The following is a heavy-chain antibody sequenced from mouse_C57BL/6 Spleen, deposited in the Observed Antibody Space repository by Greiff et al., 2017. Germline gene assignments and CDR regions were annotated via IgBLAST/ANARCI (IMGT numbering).Heavy chain of an antibody. Sequence: QVQLQQPGAELVMPGASVKLSCKASGYTFTSYWMHWVKQRPGQGLEWIGEIDPSDSYTNYNQKFKGKSTLTVEKSSSTAYMQLSSLTSEESAVYYYARARPYWYFDVWGTGTTVTVSS. CDR2: IDPSDSYT. CDR1: GYTFTSYW. V-gene: IGHV1-69*01. CDR3: ARARPYWYFDV. J-gene: IGHJ1*03.